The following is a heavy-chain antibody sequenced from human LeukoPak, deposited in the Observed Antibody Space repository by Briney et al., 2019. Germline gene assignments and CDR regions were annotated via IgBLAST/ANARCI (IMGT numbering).Heavy chain of an antibody. V-gene: IGHV3-23*01. CDR1: EFPFSAYA. CDR3: GGDPNGDYVGAFEF. D-gene: IGHD4-17*01. CDR2: IGGSGSNT. Sequence: PGGSLRVSCVASEFPFSAYAMTWVRLTPGKGLEWVSSIGGSGSNTNYADSVRGRFTISRDNSKNTLYLQMNSLKAEDTAVYYCGGDPNGDYVGAFEFWGQGTLVSVSS. J-gene: IGHJ3*01.